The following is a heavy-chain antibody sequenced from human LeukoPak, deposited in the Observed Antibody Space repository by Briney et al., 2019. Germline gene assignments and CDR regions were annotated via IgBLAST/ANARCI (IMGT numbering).Heavy chain of an antibody. Sequence: ASVXXXCXASGYTFTSYGISWVRQAPGQGLXXMXWISAYNGNTNYAQKLQGRITMTTDTSTSTAYMELRSLRSDDTAVYYCARVESSGWYQPLDDYWGQGTLVTVSS. V-gene: IGHV1-18*01. CDR2: ISAYNGNT. CDR1: GYTFTSYG. CDR3: ARVESSGWYQPLDDY. J-gene: IGHJ4*02. D-gene: IGHD6-19*01.